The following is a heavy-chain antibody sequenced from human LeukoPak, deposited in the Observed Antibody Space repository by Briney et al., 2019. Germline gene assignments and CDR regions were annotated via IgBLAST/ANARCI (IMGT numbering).Heavy chain of an antibody. J-gene: IGHJ6*02. CDR2: IYPGDSDT. V-gene: IGHV5-51*01. Sequence: GESLKISCKGSGYSFTSYWIGWVRQMPGKGLEWMGIIYPGDSDTRYSPSFQGQVTISADKSISTAYLQWSGLKASDTAMYYCARHFSQQLSYYYYGMDVWGQGTTVTVSS. CDR3: ARHFSQQLSYYYYGMDV. D-gene: IGHD6-13*01. CDR1: GYSFTSYW.